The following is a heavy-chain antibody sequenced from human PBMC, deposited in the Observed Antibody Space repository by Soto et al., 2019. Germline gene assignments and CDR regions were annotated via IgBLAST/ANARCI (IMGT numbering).Heavy chain of an antibody. J-gene: IGHJ5*02. D-gene: IGHD3-10*01. V-gene: IGHV4-4*07. CDR1: GSSISGFY. CDR3: ARGPGSYNWFDP. CDR2: IYSSGIT. Sequence: SETLSLTCTVSGSSISGFYWSWIRQPAGKGLEWIGRIYSSGITSYNPSLKSRVTMSVDTSKNQFSLNLTSATAADTAVYYCARGPGSYNWFDPWGQGTLVTVSS.